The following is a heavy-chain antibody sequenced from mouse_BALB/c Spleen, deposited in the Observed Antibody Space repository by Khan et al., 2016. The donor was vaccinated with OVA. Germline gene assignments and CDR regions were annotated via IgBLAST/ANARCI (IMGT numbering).Heavy chain of an antibody. V-gene: IGHV3-2*02. CDR1: GYSITSEYA. J-gene: IGHJ3*01. CDR3: ARKDYYDYDPCAY. CDR2: IDYSGNT. Sequence: EVQLQESGPGLVKPSLSLSLTCTVTGYSITSEYAWNWIRQFPGNKLEWMGYIDYSGNTRFNPSLKSRTSITRDTFKNQFFLQLHSVTAEDTTTYSYARKDYYDYDPCAYWGQGTLVTVSA. D-gene: IGHD2-4*01.